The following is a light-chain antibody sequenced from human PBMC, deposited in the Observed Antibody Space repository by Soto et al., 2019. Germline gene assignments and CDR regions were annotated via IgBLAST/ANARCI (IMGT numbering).Light chain of an antibody. V-gene: IGLV2-14*01. CDR1: SSDVGGYSY. CDR3: ASYTTSSTHV. J-gene: IGLJ1*01. CDR2: DVS. Sequence: QSAVTRPASVSGSRGQSIAISCTGTSSDVGGYSYVSWYQQQPGKAPKLVISDVSNRPSGVSDRFSGSKSGNTASLTISGLQTEDEADYYCASYTTSSTHVFGPGTKVTVL.